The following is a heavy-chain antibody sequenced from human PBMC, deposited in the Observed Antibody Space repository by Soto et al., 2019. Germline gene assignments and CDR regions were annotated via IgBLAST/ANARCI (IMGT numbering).Heavy chain of an antibody. V-gene: IGHV3-23*01. CDR1: GFTFSSYA. J-gene: IGHJ3*02. CDR3: AKPKYPSSWDDAFNI. D-gene: IGHD2-2*01. CDR2: IRGSGDST. Sequence: PGGSLRLSCEASGFTFSSYAMSWVRQAPGKGLEWISAIRGSGDSTYYADSVRGRFTISRDNSKNTLDLQMDSLRVEDTAVYFCAKPKYPSSWDDAFNIWGQGTMVTVSS.